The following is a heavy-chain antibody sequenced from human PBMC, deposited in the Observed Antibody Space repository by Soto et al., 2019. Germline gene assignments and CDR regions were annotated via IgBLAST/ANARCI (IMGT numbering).Heavy chain of an antibody. CDR3: AKTTPRVLRYFDWVGTDYYYGMDV. CDR1: GFTFSSYA. Sequence: LRVSCAASGFTFSSYAMSWVRRAPGKGLEWXSAISGSGGSTYYADSVKGRFTISRDNSKNTLYLQMNSLRAEDTAVYYCAKTTPRVLRYFDWVGTDYYYGMDVWGQGTTVTVSS. D-gene: IGHD3-9*01. J-gene: IGHJ6*02. CDR2: ISGSGGST. V-gene: IGHV3-23*01.